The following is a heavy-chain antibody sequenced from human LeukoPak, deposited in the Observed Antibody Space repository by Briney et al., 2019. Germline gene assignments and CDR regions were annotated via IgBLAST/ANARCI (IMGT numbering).Heavy chain of an antibody. CDR2: INWNGGST. D-gene: IGHD3-22*01. Sequence: GGSLRLSCAASGFTFDDYGMSWVRQAPGKGLEWVSGINWNGGSTGYADSVKGRFTISRDNAKNSLYLQIYILRAEDTALYYCARVSDGRNYYDSSGYSYWGQGTLVSVSS. CDR1: GFTFDDYG. V-gene: IGHV3-20*04. J-gene: IGHJ4*02. CDR3: ARVSDGRNYYDSSGYSY.